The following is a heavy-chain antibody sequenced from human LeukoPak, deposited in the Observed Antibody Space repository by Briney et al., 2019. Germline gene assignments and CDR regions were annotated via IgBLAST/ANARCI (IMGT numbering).Heavy chain of an antibody. CDR1: GFTFSSYA. J-gene: IGHJ4*02. Sequence: QPGGSLRLSCAASGFTFSSYAMSWVRQAPRKGLEWVANIKQDGSETYYVDSMKGRVTISRDNAKNSLYLQMNSLRAEDMAVYYCARDKGDYDTSGSLFIFGGQGTLVTVSS. CDR3: ARDKGDYDTSGSLFIF. V-gene: IGHV3-7*03. CDR2: IKQDGSET. D-gene: IGHD3-22*01.